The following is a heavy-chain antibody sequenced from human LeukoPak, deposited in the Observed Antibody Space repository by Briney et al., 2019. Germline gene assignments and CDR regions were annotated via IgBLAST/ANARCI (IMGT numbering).Heavy chain of an antibody. V-gene: IGHV3-30*02. CDR1: GFTFSSYG. CDR2: IRYDGSNK. D-gene: IGHD6-13*01. CDR3: ASSSSSSLRPFDY. Sequence: PGGSLRLSCAASGFTFSSYGMHWVRQAPGKGLEWVAFIRYDGSNKYYADSVKGRFTISRDNSKNTLYLQMTSLRAEDTAVYYCASSSSSSLRPFDYWGQGTLVTVSS. J-gene: IGHJ4*02.